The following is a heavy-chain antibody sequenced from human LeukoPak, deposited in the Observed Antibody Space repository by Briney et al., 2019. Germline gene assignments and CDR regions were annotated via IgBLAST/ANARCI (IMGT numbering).Heavy chain of an antibody. CDR2: ISGSGGST. D-gene: IGHD3-9*01. CDR3: AKEGYYDILTGYSYLDY. V-gene: IGHV3-23*01. J-gene: IGHJ4*02. CDR1: GFTFSSYA. Sequence: PGGSLRLSCAASGFTFSSYAMSWVRQAPGKGLEWVSAISGSGGSTYYADSVKGRFTISRDNSKNTLYLQMNSLRAEDTAVYYCAKEGYYDILTGYSYLDYWGQGTLVTVSS.